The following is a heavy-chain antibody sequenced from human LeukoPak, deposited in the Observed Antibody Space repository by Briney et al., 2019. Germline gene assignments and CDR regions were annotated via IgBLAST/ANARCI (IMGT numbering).Heavy chain of an antibody. D-gene: IGHD2-15*01. CDR1: GYSISSGYY. V-gene: IGHV4-38-2*02. Sequence: SETLSLTCTVSGYSISSGYYWGWIRQPPGKGLEWIGSIYHSGSTYYNPSLKSRVTISVDTSKNQFSLKLSSVTAADTAVYYCARPLGYCSGGSCYFNWFDPWGQGTLVTVSS. J-gene: IGHJ5*02. CDR2: IYHSGST. CDR3: ARPLGYCSGGSCYFNWFDP.